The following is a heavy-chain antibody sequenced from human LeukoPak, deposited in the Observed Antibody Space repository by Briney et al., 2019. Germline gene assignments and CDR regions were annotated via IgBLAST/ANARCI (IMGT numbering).Heavy chain of an antibody. CDR2: FDPEDGET. V-gene: IGHV1-24*01. CDR3: ATVAMVYAIRGMDV. CDR1: GYALTELS. D-gene: IGHD2-8*01. Sequence: ASVKVSCKVSGYALTELSMHWVRQAPGNGLEWMGGFDPEDGETIYAQKFQGRVTMTEDTSTDTAYMELSSLRSEDTAVYYCATVAMVYAIRGMDVWGQGTTVTVSS. J-gene: IGHJ6*02.